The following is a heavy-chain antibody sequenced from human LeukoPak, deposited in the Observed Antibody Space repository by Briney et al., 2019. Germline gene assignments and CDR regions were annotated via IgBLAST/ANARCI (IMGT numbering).Heavy chain of an antibody. CDR2: INPSGGST. CDR3: ARDLKPVGAGGIQDKVGVEDY. Sequence: ASVKVSCKASEYTLTGYYLHWVRQAPGQGLEWMGIINPSGGSTSYAQNFQGRVTMTRDTSTSTVYMELSSLRSEDTAVYYCARDLKPVGAGGIQDKVGVEDYWGQGTLVTVSS. V-gene: IGHV1-46*01. CDR1: EYTLTGYY. D-gene: IGHD1-26*01. J-gene: IGHJ4*02.